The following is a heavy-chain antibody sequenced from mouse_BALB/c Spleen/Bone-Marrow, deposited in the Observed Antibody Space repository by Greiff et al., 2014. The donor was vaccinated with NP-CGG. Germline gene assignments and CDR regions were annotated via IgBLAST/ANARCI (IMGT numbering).Heavy chain of an antibody. D-gene: IGHD2-2*01. CDR3: ASYVYGYYFDY. Sequence: EVQLQESGAELVKPGASVKLSCTASGFNIKDTYMHWVKQRPEHGLEWIGRIDPANGNTKYDPKFQGKASITADTSSNTAYLQLSSLTSEDTAVYYCASYVYGYYFDYWGQGTTLTVSS. CDR1: GFNIKDTY. CDR2: IDPANGNT. J-gene: IGHJ2*01. V-gene: IGHV14-3*02.